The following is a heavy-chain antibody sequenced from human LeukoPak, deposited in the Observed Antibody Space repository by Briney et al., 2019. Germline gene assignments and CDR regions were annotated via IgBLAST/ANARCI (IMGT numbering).Heavy chain of an antibody. V-gene: IGHV1-69*13. Sequence: ASVKVSCKASGGTFSSYAISWVRQAPGQGLEWMGGIIPIFGTANYAQKLQGRVTITADESTSTAYMELSSLRSEDTAVYYCARDLLDDLGSGTTTPWGQGTLVTVSS. CDR1: GGTFSSYA. J-gene: IGHJ5*02. D-gene: IGHD3-3*01. CDR3: ARDLLDDLGSGTTTP. CDR2: IIPIFGTA.